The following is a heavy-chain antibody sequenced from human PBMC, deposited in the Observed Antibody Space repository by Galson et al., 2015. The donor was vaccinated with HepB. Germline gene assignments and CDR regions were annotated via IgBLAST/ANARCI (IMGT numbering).Heavy chain of an antibody. V-gene: IGHV3-23*01. J-gene: IGHJ6*02. CDR1: GFTFSTYA. Sequence: SLRLSCAASGFTFSTYAMSWVRQAPGKGLEWVSAISGSSGNTYYADSVKGRFTISRDNAKNTLYLQVNSLRAEDAAVYYCARDLGFLEGSCFEPYFHYGVDVWGQGTTVTVSS. D-gene: IGHD3-3*01. CDR2: ISGSSGNT. CDR3: ARDLGFLEGSCFEPYFHYGVDV.